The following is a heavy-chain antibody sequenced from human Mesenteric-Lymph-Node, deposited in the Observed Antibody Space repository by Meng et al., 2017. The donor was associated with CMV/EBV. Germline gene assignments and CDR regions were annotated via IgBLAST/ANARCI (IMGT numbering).Heavy chain of an antibody. J-gene: IGHJ5*02. CDR1: GFNVGGYY. D-gene: IGHD6-13*01. V-gene: IGHV3-15*01. CDR2: IKSKTDGGTT. CDR3: TTERAAAGTNWFDP. Sequence: LSLTCAASGFNVGGYYMSWVRQAPGKGLEWVGRIKSKTDGGTTDYAAPVKGRFTISRDDSKNTLYLQMNSLKTEDTAVYYCTTERAAAGTNWFDPWGQGTLVTVSS.